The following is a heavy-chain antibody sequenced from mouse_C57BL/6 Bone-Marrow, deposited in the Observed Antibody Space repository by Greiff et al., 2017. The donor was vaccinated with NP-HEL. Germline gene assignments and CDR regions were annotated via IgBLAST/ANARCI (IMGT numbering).Heavy chain of an antibody. J-gene: IGHJ2*01. D-gene: IGHD2-1*01. V-gene: IGHV5-6*01. CDR2: ISSGGSYT. CDR3: ARRYYGNYNFDY. Sequence: EVQGVESGGDLVKPGGSLKLSCAASGFTFSSYGMSWVRQTPDKRLEWVATISSGGSYTYYPDSVKGRFTISRDNAKNTLYLQMSSLKSEDTAMYYCARRYYGNYNFDYWGQGTTLTVSS. CDR1: GFTFSSYG.